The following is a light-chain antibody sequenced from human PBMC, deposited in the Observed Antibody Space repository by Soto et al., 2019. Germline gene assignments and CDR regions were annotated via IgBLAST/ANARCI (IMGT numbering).Light chain of an antibody. CDR1: QGISSY. Sequence: LNMSASFVSASVGDRVTITCRASQGISSYLAWYQQKPGKAPKLLIYAASTLQSGVPSRFSGSGSGIDFTLTISSLQAEDFATYYCQHYNCYSEAFGQGTKVDIK. CDR3: QHYNCYSEA. CDR2: AAS. V-gene: IGKV1-9*01. J-gene: IGKJ1*01.